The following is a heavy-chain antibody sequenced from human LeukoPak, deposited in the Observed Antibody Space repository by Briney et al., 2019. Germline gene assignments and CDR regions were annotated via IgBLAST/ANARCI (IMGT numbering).Heavy chain of an antibody. D-gene: IGHD3-3*01. Sequence: PSETLSLTCSVSGDSISGYYWSWIRQPAGKGLEWIGRIYSSGSGNYNPSLRSRITMSVDTSKKQLSLSLRSVTAADTAVYYCARDVGTISTPGDFDYWGQGTLVTVSS. CDR2: IYSSGSG. J-gene: IGHJ4*02. CDR1: GDSISGYY. V-gene: IGHV4-4*07. CDR3: ARDVGTISTPGDFDY.